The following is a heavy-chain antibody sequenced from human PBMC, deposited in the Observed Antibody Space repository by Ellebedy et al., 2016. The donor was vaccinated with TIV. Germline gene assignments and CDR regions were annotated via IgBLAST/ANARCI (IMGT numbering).Heavy chain of an antibody. CDR2: INPNSPVT. V-gene: IGHV1-2*02. Sequence: ASVKVSXXASGGSIRSYVINWMRQAPGQGLEWMGWINPNSPVTEIAQRFQDRVTMTRDTSITTAYMELIGLRSDDTAVYYCTREMFPRTYYYDSRGYYALDVWGHGTTVTVSS. D-gene: IGHD3-22*01. CDR1: GGSIRSYV. J-gene: IGHJ6*02. CDR3: TREMFPRTYYYDSRGYYALDV.